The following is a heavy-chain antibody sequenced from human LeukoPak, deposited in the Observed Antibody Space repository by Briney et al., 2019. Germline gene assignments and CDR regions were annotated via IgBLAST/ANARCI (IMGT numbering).Heavy chain of an antibody. CDR1: GYTLTELS. Sequence: GASVKVSCKVSGYTLTELSMHWVRQTPGKGLEWMGGFDPEDGETIYAQKFQGRVTMTEDTSTDTAYMELSSLRSEDTAVYYCATSPRLYCSGGSCYYYGMDVWGQGTTVTVSS. D-gene: IGHD2-15*01. CDR3: ATSPRLYCSGGSCYYYGMDV. CDR2: FDPEDGET. J-gene: IGHJ6*02. V-gene: IGHV1-24*01.